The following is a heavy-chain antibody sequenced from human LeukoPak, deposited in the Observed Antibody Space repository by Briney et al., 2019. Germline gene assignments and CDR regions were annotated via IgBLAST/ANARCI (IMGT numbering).Heavy chain of an antibody. D-gene: IGHD1-26*01. V-gene: IGHV4-61*08. CDR3: ARVGATTGFDY. J-gene: IGHJ4*02. CDR1: GGSISSGGYY. CDR2: IYYSGST. Sequence: SETLSLTCTVSGGSISSGGYYWSWIRQHPGKGLEWIGYIYYSGSTNYNPSLKSRVTISVDTSKNQFSLKLSSVTAADTAVYYCARVGATTGFDYWGQGTLVTVSS.